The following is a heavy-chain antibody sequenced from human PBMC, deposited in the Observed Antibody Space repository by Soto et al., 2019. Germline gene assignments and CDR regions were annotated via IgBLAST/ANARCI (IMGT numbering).Heavy chain of an antibody. CDR1: GYAFTAYY. CDR2: INPKSGGT. CDR3: ARDPREGRDYESGGYYYTRGNCFEP. D-gene: IGHD3-22*01. V-gene: IGHV1-2*02. J-gene: IGHJ5*02. Sequence: ASVKVSCKASGYAFTAYYMHWVRQAPGQGLEWMGWINPKSGGTNYAPKFQGRVSMTRDTSISTAHMELSGLRSDDTAMYYCARDPREGRDYESGGYYYTRGNCFEPWGRGTLISVSS.